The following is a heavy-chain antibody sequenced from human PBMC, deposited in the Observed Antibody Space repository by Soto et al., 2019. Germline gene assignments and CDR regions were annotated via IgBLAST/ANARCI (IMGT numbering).Heavy chain of an antibody. J-gene: IGHJ4*02. CDR2: ISSSSDIM. D-gene: IGHD1-26*01. Sequence: GGSLRLSCAASGFSFSRFEMNLVRQAPGKGLECVSYISSSSDIMYYADSVKGRFAISRDNAKNSLFLQMNSLRPEDTAVYYCAKDLGSYLSPAFDYWGLGTLVTVSS. CDR1: GFSFSRFE. CDR3: AKDLGSYLSPAFDY. V-gene: IGHV3-48*03.